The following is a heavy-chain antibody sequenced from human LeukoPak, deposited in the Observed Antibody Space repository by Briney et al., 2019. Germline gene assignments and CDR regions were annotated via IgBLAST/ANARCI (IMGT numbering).Heavy chain of an antibody. V-gene: IGHV4-4*07. Sequence: SETLSLTCTVSGGSISSYYWSWIRRPAGKGLEWVGRIYSSGSTNDNPSLKSRVTMSVDTSKNQFSLKLTSVTAADTAVYYCARSRSGSLDYWGQGTLVTVSS. D-gene: IGHD1-26*01. CDR3: ARSRSGSLDY. CDR2: IYSSGST. CDR1: GGSISSYY. J-gene: IGHJ4*02.